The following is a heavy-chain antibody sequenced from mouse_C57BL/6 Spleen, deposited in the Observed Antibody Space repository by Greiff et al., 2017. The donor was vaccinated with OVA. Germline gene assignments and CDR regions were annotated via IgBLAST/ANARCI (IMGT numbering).Heavy chain of an antibody. J-gene: IGHJ3*01. D-gene: IGHD1-3*01. CDR2: ISSGSSTI. CDR3: AREDKGAY. Sequence: VTLMESGGGLVKPGGSLKLSCAASGFTFSDYGMHWVRQAPEKGLEWVAYISSGSSTIYYADTVKGRFTISRDNAKHTLFLQMTSLRSEDTAMYYCAREDKGAYWGQGTLVTVSA. CDR1: GFTFSDYG. V-gene: IGHV5-17*01.